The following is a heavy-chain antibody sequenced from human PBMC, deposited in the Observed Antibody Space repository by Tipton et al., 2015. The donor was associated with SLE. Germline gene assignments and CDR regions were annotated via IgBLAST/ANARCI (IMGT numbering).Heavy chain of an antibody. CDR1: GVSVSSGGYY. V-gene: IGHV4-31*03. CDR2: IHSRGST. J-gene: IGHJ4*02. CDR3: ARFWGPNSWYFDY. Sequence: TLSLTCTVSGVSVSSGGYYWNWIRQHPGKGLEWIGCIHSRGSTYYTPSLKSRLTMSVDTSNNQFSLQLSSVTAADTAVYYCARFWGPNSWYFDYWGQGTLVTVSS. D-gene: IGHD6-13*01.